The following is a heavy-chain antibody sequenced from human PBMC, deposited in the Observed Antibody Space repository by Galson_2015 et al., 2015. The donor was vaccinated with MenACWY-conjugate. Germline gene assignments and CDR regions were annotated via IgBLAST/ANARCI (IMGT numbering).Heavy chain of an antibody. Sequence: SLRLSCAGSGFTFNNYAMTWVRRAPGKGLDWASTITGGGGGTYYADSVKGRFTISRDNSRNTLYLQMNGLRAEDTAVYYCAKDPNGDYLGSFDFWGQGTMVTVSS. V-gene: IGHV3-23*01. D-gene: IGHD4-17*01. J-gene: IGHJ3*01. CDR3: AKDPNGDYLGSFDF. CDR2: ITGGGGGT. CDR1: GFTFNNYA.